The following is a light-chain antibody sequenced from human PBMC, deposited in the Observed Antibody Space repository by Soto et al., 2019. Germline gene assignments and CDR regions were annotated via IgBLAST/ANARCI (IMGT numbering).Light chain of an antibody. J-gene: IGLJ1*01. Sequence: QSVLTQPASVSGSPGQSITISCTGTGSDVGGYNYVSWYQQHPGKAPKLVIFEVTNRPSGVSDRFSGSKSGNTASLTISGLQAEDEAEYYCSSYGGSTPCVFGSGTKVTVL. CDR1: GSDVGGYNY. CDR3: SSYGGSTPCV. V-gene: IGLV2-14*01. CDR2: EVT.